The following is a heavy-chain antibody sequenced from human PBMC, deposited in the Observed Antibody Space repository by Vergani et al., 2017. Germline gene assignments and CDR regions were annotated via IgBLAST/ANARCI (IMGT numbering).Heavy chain of an antibody. J-gene: IGHJ6*03. V-gene: IGHV4-59*01. CDR2: IYYSGST. CDR1: GGSISSYY. D-gene: IGHD5-18*01. CDR3: ARLPGGYSYGYYYYYYMDV. Sequence: QVQLQESGPGLVKPSETLSLTCTVSGGSISSYYWSWIRQPPGKGLEWIGYIYYSGSTNYNPSLKSRVTISVDTSKNQFSLKLSSVTAADTAVYYCARLPGGYSYGYYYYYYMDVWGKGP.